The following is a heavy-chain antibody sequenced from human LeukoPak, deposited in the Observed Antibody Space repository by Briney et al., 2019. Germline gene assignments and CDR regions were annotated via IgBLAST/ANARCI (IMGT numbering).Heavy chain of an antibody. CDR1: GFTFSDHY. J-gene: IGHJ4*02. CDR2: IATDGSFA. Sequence: PGGSLRLSCAASGFTFSDHYMDWVRQAPGKGLEWLAGIATDGSFAYYADSVKGRFTLSRDNSKNTLYLQMDSLRAEDTAIYYCAKDPFFDYWGQGTLVTVSS. V-gene: IGHV3-30*18. CDR3: AKDPFFDY.